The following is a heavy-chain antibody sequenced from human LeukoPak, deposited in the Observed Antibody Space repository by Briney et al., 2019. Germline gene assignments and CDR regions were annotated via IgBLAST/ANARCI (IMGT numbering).Heavy chain of an antibody. CDR2: INPNSGGT. CDR3: ARESVAGDRRSAFDI. Sequence: ASVKVSCKASGGTFSSYAIGWVRQAPGQGLEWMGWINPNSGGTNYAQKFQGRVTMTRDTSISTAYMELSRLRSDDTAVYYCARESVAGDRRSAFDIWGQGTMVTVSS. D-gene: IGHD6-19*01. J-gene: IGHJ3*02. CDR1: GGTFSSYA. V-gene: IGHV1-2*02.